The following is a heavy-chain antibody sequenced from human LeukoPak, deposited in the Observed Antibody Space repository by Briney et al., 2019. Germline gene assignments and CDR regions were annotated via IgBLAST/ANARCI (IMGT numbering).Heavy chain of an antibody. Sequence: GGSLRLSCAASGFTFSSYAMSWVRQAPGKGLEWVSAISGSGGSTYYADSVKGRFTISRDNSKNRLYLQMNSLRAEDTAVYYCAKDESGSYWVGAFDIWGQGTMVTVSS. CDR1: GFTFSSYA. J-gene: IGHJ3*02. CDR3: AKDESGSYWVGAFDI. V-gene: IGHV3-23*01. CDR2: ISGSGGST. D-gene: IGHD1-26*01.